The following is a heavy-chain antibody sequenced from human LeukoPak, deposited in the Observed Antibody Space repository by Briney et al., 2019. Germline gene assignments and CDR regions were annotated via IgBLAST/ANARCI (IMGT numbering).Heavy chain of an antibody. CDR3: AKDLDYYGSGSYYYYYYGMDV. J-gene: IGHJ6*02. CDR2: ISRSGGST. V-gene: IGHV3-23*01. D-gene: IGHD3-10*01. Sequence: GGSLKLSCTASGFTFSGYSMRWVRQAPGQGLEWVSAISRSGGSTYYADSVKGRFTISRDNSKNTLYLQMNSLRAEDTAVYYCAKDLDYYGSGSYYYYYYGMDVWGQGTTVTVSS. CDR1: GFTFSGYS.